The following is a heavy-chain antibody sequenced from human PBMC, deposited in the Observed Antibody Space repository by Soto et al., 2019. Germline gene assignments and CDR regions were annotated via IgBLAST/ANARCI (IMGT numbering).Heavy chain of an antibody. J-gene: IGHJ6*02. CDR2: IKQDGSEK. D-gene: IGHD4-17*01. CDR3: ARYRPEGVVHDYGDYYYYYGMDV. Sequence: GGSLRLSCAASGFTFSSYWMSWVRQAPGKGLEWVANIKQDGSEKYYVDSVKGRFTISRDNAKNSLYLQMNSLRAEDTAVYYCARYRPEGVVHDYGDYYYYYGMDVWGQGTTVTVSS. CDR1: GFTFSSYW. V-gene: IGHV3-7*01.